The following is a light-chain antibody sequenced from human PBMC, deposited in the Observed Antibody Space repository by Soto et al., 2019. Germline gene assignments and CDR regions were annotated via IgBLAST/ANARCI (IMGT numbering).Light chain of an antibody. CDR2: DVS. CDR1: SSDVGGYNY. CDR3: SSYTSRSTRV. J-gene: IGLJ2*01. Sequence: QSALTQPASVSGSPGQSITISCTGTSSDVGGYNYVSWYQQHPGKAPKLMIYDVSNRPSGVSNRFSGSKSGNTASLTISGLQPEDGADYYCSSYTSRSTRVFGGGTKLTVL. V-gene: IGLV2-14*01.